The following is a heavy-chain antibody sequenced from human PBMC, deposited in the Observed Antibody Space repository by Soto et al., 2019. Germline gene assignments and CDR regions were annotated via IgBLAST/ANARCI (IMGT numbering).Heavy chain of an antibody. CDR2: IYYSGST. CDR3: ARVRGAGWFDP. Sequence: SETLSLTCTVSGGSISSSSYYWGWIRQPPGKGLEWIGSIYYSGSTYYNPSLKSRVTISVDTSKNQFSLKLSSVTAADTAVYYCARVRGAGWFDPWGQGTLVTVSS. V-gene: IGHV4-39*01. CDR1: GGSISSSSYY. D-gene: IGHD3-10*01. J-gene: IGHJ5*02.